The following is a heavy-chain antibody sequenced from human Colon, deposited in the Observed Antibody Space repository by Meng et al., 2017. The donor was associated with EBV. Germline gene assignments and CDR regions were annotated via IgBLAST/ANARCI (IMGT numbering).Heavy chain of an antibody. CDR2: IDYTRST. J-gene: IGHJ4*02. V-gene: IGHV4-30-4*01. CDR3: ARNHYYDY. CDR1: GCTISTGDFY. Sequence: VPRGGAGRGLVMPSQSLTLSGTVSGCTISTGDFYWSRNRQPPGQEWDSIVYIDYTRSTAYDPTLKSLITISMDSSKNQYFLMLSSVTAADAAVYYCARNHYYDYWGQGTLVTVSS.